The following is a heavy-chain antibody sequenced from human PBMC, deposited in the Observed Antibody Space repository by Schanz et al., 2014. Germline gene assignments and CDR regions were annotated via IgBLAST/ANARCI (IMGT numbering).Heavy chain of an antibody. CDR2: IGNGGVTI. CDR1: GFPFSDYF. Sequence: QVQLVDSGGGLVKPGGSLRLSCTASGFPFSDYFMAWIRQPPGRGLEWVSYIGNGGVTIYYADSVKGRFTISRDNSKNSQYLQMNSLRAEDTAVYYCAKIGGSVFDYWAQGTLVTVSS. CDR3: AKIGGSVFDY. J-gene: IGHJ4*02. D-gene: IGHD3-10*01. V-gene: IGHV3-11*01.